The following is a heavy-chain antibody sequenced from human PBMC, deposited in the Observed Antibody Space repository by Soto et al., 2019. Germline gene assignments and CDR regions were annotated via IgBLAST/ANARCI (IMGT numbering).Heavy chain of an antibody. CDR3: AKDPGYYSRYFDY. CDR1: GFTFSSYA. J-gene: IGHJ4*02. V-gene: IGHV3-23*01. CDR2: ISGSGGST. Sequence: HPGGSLRLSCAASGFTFSSYAMSWVRQAPGKGLEWVSAISGSGGSTYYADSVKGRFTISRDNSKNTLYLQMNSLRAEDTAVYYCAKDPGYYSRYFDYWGQGTLVTVSS. D-gene: IGHD3-22*01.